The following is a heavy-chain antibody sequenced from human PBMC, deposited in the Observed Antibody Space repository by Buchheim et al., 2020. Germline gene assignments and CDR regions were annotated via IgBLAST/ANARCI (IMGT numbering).Heavy chain of an antibody. D-gene: IGHD3-10*01. V-gene: IGHV4-34*01. CDR1: GGSFSGYY. CDR2: INHSGST. J-gene: IGHJ4*02. CDR3: ARDDYYGSGSSPFDY. Sequence: QVQLQQWGAGLLKPSETLSLTCAVYGGSFSGYYWSWIRQPPGKGLEWIGEINHSGSTNYNPSPKSRVTISVDTPKHQFSLKLSSVTAADTAVYYCARDDYYGSGSSPFDYWGQGTL.